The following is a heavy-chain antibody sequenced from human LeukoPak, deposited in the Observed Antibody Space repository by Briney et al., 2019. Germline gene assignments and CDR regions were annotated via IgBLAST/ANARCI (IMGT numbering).Heavy chain of an antibody. CDR3: ARRPEALHAFDI. Sequence: PSETLSLTCTVSGDSISSSGYYWGWIRQSPGKGLEWIGSLYYSGTTYYNPSLKSRVTISADMSKNQFSLKVSSVTAADTAVYYCARRPEALHAFDIWGQGTTVTVSS. J-gene: IGHJ3*02. CDR2: LYYSGTT. V-gene: IGHV4-39*01. CDR1: GDSISSSGYY.